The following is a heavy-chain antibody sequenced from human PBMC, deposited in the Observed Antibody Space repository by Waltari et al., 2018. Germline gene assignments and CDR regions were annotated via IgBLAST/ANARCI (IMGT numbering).Heavy chain of an antibody. Sequence: EVQLLESGGGLVQPGGSLRLSCAASGFTFSSYAMSWVRQAPGKGLEGVSAISGIGGSTDYADSVKGRFTISRDNSKNTLYLQMNSLRAEDTAVYYCAKDVVAGEEGDAFDIWGQGTMVTVSS. CDR1: GFTFSSYA. V-gene: IGHV3-23*01. CDR2: ISGIGGST. J-gene: IGHJ3*02. CDR3: AKDVVAGEEGDAFDI. D-gene: IGHD6-19*01.